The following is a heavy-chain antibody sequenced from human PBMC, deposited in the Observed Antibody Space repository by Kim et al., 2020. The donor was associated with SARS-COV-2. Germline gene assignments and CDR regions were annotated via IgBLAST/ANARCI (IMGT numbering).Heavy chain of an antibody. CDR2: IYYSGST. CDR1: GGSISSSSYY. D-gene: IGHD6-19*01. V-gene: IGHV4-39*01. J-gene: IGHJ4*02. CDR3: ARHCPSVPGIAVAGTYFDY. Sequence: SETLSLTCTVSGGSISSSSYYWGWIRQPPGKGLEWIGSIYYSGSTYYNPSLKSRVTISVDTSKNQFSLKLSSVTAADTAVYYFARHCPSVPGIAVAGTYFDYWGQGTLVTVSS.